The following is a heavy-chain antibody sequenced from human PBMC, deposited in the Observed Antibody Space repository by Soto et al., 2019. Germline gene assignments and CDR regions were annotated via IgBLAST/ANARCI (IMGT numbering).Heavy chain of an antibody. CDR1: GCSFPSWD. J-gene: IGHJ4*01. Sequence: GASVNVSWKAYGCSFPSWDVYWLREARGQGHEWRGSMNPRRVNTGYQQKFQGRVTMTRDTYISTAYMELSSLASDDTAVYYCTASSWTGAGLDFWGQGTPVTVSS. CDR2: MNPRRVNT. V-gene: IGHV1-8*01. D-gene: IGHD6-13*01. CDR3: TASSWTGAGLDF.